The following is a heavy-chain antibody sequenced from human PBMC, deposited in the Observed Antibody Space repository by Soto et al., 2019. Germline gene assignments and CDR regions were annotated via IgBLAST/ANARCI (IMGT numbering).Heavy chain of an antibody. V-gene: IGHV3-30-3*01. Sequence: GGSLRLSGAASGFTFSSYAMHWVSQARGKGLEWVAVISYDGSNKYYADSVKGRFTISRDNSKNTLYLQMNSLRAEDTAVYYCARGGTLGITGKGTGLFDYWGQGTLVTVSS. J-gene: IGHJ4*02. D-gene: IGHD1-20*01. CDR1: GFTFSSYA. CDR2: ISYDGSNK. CDR3: ARGGTLGITGKGTGLFDY.